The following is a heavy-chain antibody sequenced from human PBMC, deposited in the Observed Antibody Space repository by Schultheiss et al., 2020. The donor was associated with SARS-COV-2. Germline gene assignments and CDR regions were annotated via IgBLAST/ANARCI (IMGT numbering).Heavy chain of an antibody. CDR3: ARGYSSSWNGNWFDP. CDR1: GFTFSSYG. Sequence: GGSLRLSCAASGFTFSSYGMHWVRQAPGKGLEWVAVIWYDGSNKYYADSVKGRFTISRDNSKNTLYLQMNSLRAEDTAVYYCARGYSSSWNGNWFDPWGQGTLVTVSS. V-gene: IGHV3-33*01. D-gene: IGHD6-13*01. CDR2: IWYDGSNK. J-gene: IGHJ5*02.